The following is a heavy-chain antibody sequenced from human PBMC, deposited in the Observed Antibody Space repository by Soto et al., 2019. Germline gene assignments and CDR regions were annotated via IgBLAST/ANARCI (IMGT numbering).Heavy chain of an antibody. D-gene: IGHD3-3*01. CDR1: GFTFSSYA. Sequence: GGSLRLSCAASGFTFSSYAMSWVRQAPGKGLEWVSAISGSGGSTYYADSVKGRFTISRDNSKNTLYLQMNSLRAEDTAVYYCAKDGGRYDFWSGFPGYWGQGTLVTVSS. J-gene: IGHJ4*02. V-gene: IGHV3-23*01. CDR2: ISGSGGST. CDR3: AKDGGRYDFWSGFPGY.